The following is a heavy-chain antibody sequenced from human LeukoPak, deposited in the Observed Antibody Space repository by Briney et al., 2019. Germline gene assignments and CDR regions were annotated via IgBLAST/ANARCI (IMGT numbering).Heavy chain of an antibody. CDR3: ARDRRFPYYYDSSGYYFDY. D-gene: IGHD3-22*01. J-gene: IGHJ4*02. CDR2: ISSSSSYI. V-gene: IGHV3-21*01. CDR1: GFTFSSYS. Sequence: GGSLRLSCAASGFTFSSYSMNWVRQAPGKGLEWVSSISSSSSYIYYADPVKGRFTISRDNAKNSLYLQMNSLRAEDTAVYYCARDRRFPYYYDSSGYYFDYWGQGTLVTVSS.